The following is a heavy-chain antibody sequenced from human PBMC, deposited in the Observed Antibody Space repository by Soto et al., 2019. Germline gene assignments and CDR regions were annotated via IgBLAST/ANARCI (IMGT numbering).Heavy chain of an antibody. J-gene: IGHJ4*02. CDR3: AGAQKDFVVLTARG. V-gene: IGHV1-69*13. CDR1: GGTFSSYA. D-gene: IGHD2-2*01. Sequence: GASVKVSCKASGGTFSSYAISWVRQAPGQGLEWMGGIIPIFGTANYAQKFQGRVTITADESTSTAYMELSSLRSEVTAVYYCAGAQKDFVVLTARGGGKGPLVTVS. CDR2: IIPIFGTA.